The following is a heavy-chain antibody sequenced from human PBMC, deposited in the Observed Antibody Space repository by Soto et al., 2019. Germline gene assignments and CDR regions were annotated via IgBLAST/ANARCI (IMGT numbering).Heavy chain of an antibody. J-gene: IGHJ6*02. CDR1: GGTFSSYT. CDR3: ARDTEQWLVWGYGMDV. V-gene: IGHV1-69*08. D-gene: IGHD6-19*01. CDR2: IIPILGIA. Sequence: QVQLVQSGAEVKKPGSSVKVSCKASGGTFSSYTISWVRQAPGQGLEWMGRIIPILGIANYAQKFQGRVTITADKSTSTAYMERSSLRSEDTAVYYCARDTEQWLVWGYGMDVWGQGTTVTVSS.